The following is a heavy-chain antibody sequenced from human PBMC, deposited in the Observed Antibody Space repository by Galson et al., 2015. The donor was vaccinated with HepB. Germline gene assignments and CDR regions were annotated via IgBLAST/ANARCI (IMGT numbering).Heavy chain of an antibody. Sequence: SLRLSCAASGFTFDDYGMSWVRQAPGKGLEWVSGINWNGGSTGYADSVKGRFTISRDNAKNSLYLQMNSLRAEDTALYHCARDRGDYVYFDYWGQGTLVTVSS. CDR1: GFTFDDYG. CDR2: INWNGGST. CDR3: ARDRGDYVYFDY. J-gene: IGHJ4*02. D-gene: IGHD2-21*02. V-gene: IGHV3-20*01.